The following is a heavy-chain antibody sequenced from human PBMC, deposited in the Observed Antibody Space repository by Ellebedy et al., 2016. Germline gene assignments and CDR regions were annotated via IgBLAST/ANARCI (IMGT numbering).Heavy chain of an antibody. CDR1: GYTFTSYD. V-gene: IGHV1-8*01. J-gene: IGHJ6*03. CDR3: ARVEMIQLWLRYYYYMDV. CDR2: MNPNSGNT. Sequence: ASVKVSCKASGYTFTSYDINWVRQATGQGLEWMGWMNPNSGNTGYAQKFQGRVTMTRNTSISTAYMELSSLRSEDTAVYYCARVEMIQLWLRYYYYMDVWGKGTTVTVSS. D-gene: IGHD5-18*01.